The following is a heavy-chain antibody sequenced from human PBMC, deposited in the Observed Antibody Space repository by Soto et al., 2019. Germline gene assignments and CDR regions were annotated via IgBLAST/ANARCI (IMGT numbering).Heavy chain of an antibody. J-gene: IGHJ4*02. CDR1: GGSISSSSYY. D-gene: IGHD5-12*01. CDR2: IYYSVST. CDR3: ERTRGYSGYAIDY. Sequence: SQTLSLTCTVSGGSISSSSYYCGWIRQPPGKGLEWIGSIYYSVSTYYNPSLKSRVTISVETSKNQFSLKLSSVTPADTAVYYRERTRGYSGYAIDYWGQGTMVTVSS. V-gene: IGHV4-39*01.